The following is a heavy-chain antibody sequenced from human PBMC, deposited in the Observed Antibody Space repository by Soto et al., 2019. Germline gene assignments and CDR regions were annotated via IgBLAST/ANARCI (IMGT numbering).Heavy chain of an antibody. Sequence: PSETLSLTCTVSGGSISSYYWSWIRQPPGKGLEWIGYIYYSGSTNYNPSLKSRVTISVDTSKNQFSLKLSSVTAADTAVYYCARVKDSSSYQLDPWGPGTLLPVSP. J-gene: IGHJ5*02. D-gene: IGHD6-13*01. V-gene: IGHV4-59*01. CDR1: GGSISSYY. CDR3: ARVKDSSSYQLDP. CDR2: IYYSGST.